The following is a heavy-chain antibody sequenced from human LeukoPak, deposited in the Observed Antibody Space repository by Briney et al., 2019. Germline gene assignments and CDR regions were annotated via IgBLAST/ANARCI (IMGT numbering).Heavy chain of an antibody. D-gene: IGHD3-22*01. CDR3: AGQIVVDHRFDY. V-gene: IGHV4-39*01. Sequence: PSETLSLTCTVSGGSIRSSIYYWGWIRQPPGKGLEWIGNIYYSGSTYYNPSLKSRVTISVDTSKNQFSLKLSSVTAADTAVYYCAGQIVVDHRFDYWGQGTLVTVSS. J-gene: IGHJ4*02. CDR1: GGSIRSSIYY. CDR2: IYYSGST.